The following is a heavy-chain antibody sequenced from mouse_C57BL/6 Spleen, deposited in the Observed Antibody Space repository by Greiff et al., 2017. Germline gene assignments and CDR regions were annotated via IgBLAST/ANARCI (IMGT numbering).Heavy chain of an antibody. J-gene: IGHJ3*01. CDR2: IDPSASYT. D-gene: IGHD2-2*01. V-gene: IGHV1-50*01. Sequence: QQSCKASGYTFTSYWMQWVKQRPGQGLESIGEIDPSASYTNYNQKFKCTATLTVDTSSSTAYMQLSSLTADGSAVYYCARGPMVTTKAGVAYWGQGTLVTVSA. CDR3: ARGPMVTTKAGVAY. CDR1: GYTFTSYW.